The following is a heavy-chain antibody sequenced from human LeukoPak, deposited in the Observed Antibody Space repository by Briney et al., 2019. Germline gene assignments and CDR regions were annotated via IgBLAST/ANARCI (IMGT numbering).Heavy chain of an antibody. D-gene: IGHD5-12*01. Sequence: GGSLRLSCAASGVTFSSYWMSWVRQAPGKGLEWVANIKEDGSEKYYVDSVKGRFTISRDNAKNSVYLQMNSLRADDTAVYYCARGGGYAWDYWGQGTLVTVSS. J-gene: IGHJ4*02. V-gene: IGHV3-7*01. CDR3: ARGGGYAWDY. CDR2: IKEDGSEK. CDR1: GVTFSSYW.